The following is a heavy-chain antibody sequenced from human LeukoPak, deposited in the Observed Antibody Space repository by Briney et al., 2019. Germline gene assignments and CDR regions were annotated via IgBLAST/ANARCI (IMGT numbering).Heavy chain of an antibody. CDR3: ARGIPGRSIDY. D-gene: IGHD3-16*02. CDR2: INHSGST. J-gene: IGHJ4*02. Sequence: PSETLSLTCAVYGGSFSGYYWSWIRQPPGKGLEWIGEINHSGSTNYNPSLKSRVTISVDTSKNQFSLKLSSVTAADTAVYYCARGIPGRSIDYWGQGTLVTVSA. V-gene: IGHV4-34*01. CDR1: GGSFSGYY.